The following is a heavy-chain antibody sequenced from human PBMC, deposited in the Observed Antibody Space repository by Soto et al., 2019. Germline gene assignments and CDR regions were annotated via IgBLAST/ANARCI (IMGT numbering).Heavy chain of an antibody. D-gene: IGHD6-19*01. CDR3: ARAPGQWLVLGYFDY. CDR2: INHSGST. CDR1: GGSFSGYY. V-gene: IGHV4-34*01. J-gene: IGHJ4*02. Sequence: SETLSLTCAVYGGSFSGYYWSWIRQPPGKGLEWIGEINHSGSTNYNPSLKSRVTISVDTSKNQFSLKLSSVTAADTAVYYCARAPGQWLVLGYFDYWGQGTLVTVSS.